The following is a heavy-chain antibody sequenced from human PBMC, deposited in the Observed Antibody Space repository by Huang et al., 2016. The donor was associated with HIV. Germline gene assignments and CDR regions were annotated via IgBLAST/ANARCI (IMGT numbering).Heavy chain of an antibody. D-gene: IGHD3-10*01. CDR3: ARHRTSSYIDS. Sequence: GLVKPSETLSLTCSVSGGSISSSGYYWEWIRQPPGKGLECVGSIFYTGTVYYNPSLKSRATISIDTSENRFSLTLTSVTAADTALYFCARHRTSSYIDSWGRGSLVTVSS. CDR1: GGSISSSGYY. V-gene: IGHV4-39*01. CDR2: IFYTGTV. J-gene: IGHJ4*02.